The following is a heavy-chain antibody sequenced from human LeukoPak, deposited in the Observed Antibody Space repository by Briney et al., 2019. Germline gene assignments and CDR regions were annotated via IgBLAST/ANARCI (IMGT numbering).Heavy chain of an antibody. D-gene: IGHD6-13*01. V-gene: IGHV3-30-3*01. J-gene: IGHJ4*02. CDR1: GFTFSSYA. Sequence: GGSLRLSCAASGFTFSSYAMHWVRQAPGKGLEWVAVISYDGSNKYYADSVEGRFTISRDNSKNSLYLQMNSLRAEDTAVYYCARGTGGSWYYFDYWGQGTLVTVSS. CDR3: ARGTGGSWYYFDY. CDR2: ISYDGSNK.